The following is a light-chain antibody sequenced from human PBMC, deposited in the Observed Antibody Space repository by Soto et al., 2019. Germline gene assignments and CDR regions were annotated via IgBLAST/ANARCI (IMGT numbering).Light chain of an antibody. CDR1: SSDVGYYIF. CDR3: CSYTTSSSYV. J-gene: IGLJ1*01. V-gene: IGLV2-14*01. Sequence: QSVLTQPASVYGSPGQSITISCTGSSSDVGYYIFVSWYQQHPGKAPKLMIYDVNNRPSGVSNRFSGSKSGNTASLTISGLQAEDEADYYCCSYTTSSSYVFGTGTKVTV. CDR2: DVN.